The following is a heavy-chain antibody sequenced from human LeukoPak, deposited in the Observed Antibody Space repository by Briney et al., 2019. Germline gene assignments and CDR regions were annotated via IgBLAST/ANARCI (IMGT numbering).Heavy chain of an antibody. D-gene: IGHD2-2*01. J-gene: IGHJ6*03. CDR3: ARAIGGVVVPAASYYMDV. CDR1: GGSISSYY. V-gene: IGHV4-4*07. CDR2: IYTSGST. Sequence: KSSETLSLTCTVSGGSISSYYWSWIRQPAGKGLEWIGRIYTSGSTNYNPSLKSRVTMSVDTSKNQFSLKLSSVTAADTAVYYCARAIGGVVVPAASYYMDVWGKGTTVTVSS.